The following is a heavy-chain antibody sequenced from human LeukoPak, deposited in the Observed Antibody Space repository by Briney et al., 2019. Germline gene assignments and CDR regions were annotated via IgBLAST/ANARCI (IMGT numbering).Heavy chain of an antibody. D-gene: IGHD4-11*01. CDR1: GGSFSGYY. CDR3: ARGQGTVTTH. V-gene: IGHV4-34*01. Sequence: SETLSLTCAVAGGSFSGYYWTWIRQPPGKGREWIGEVNQSGGANYSPSLMSRVTISLDASKNHSSLHLSSVTAADTAVYYCARGQGTVTTHWGQGTLVTVSS. J-gene: IGHJ4*02. CDR2: VNQSGGA.